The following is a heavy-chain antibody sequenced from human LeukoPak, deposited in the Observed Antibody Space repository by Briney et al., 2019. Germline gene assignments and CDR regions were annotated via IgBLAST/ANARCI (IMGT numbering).Heavy chain of an antibody. J-gene: IGHJ6*02. CDR3: AREGFDWLLYSYYYYYGMDV. CDR2: ISSSGGST. Sequence: PGGSLRLSCSASGFTFSSYAMHWVRQAPGKGLEYVSVISSSGGSTYYADSVKGRFTISRDNSKNTLYLQMNSLRAEDTAVYYCAREGFDWLLYSYYYYYGMDVWGQGTTVTVSS. V-gene: IGHV3-64*04. D-gene: IGHD3-9*01. CDR1: GFTFSSYA.